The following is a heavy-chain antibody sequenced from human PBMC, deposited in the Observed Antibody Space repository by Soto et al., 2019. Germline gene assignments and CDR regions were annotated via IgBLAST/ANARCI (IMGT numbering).Heavy chain of an antibody. V-gene: IGHV1-69*02. CDR3: ASFLSLSGSYSSSPFDY. CDR2: IIPILGIA. CDR1: GGTFSSYT. J-gene: IGHJ4*02. Sequence: GASVKVSCKASGGTFSSYTISWVRQAPGQGLEWMGRIIPILGIANYAQKFQGRVTITADKSTSTAYMELSSLRSEDTAVYYCASFLSLSGSYSSSPFDYWGQGTLVTVSS. D-gene: IGHD1-26*01.